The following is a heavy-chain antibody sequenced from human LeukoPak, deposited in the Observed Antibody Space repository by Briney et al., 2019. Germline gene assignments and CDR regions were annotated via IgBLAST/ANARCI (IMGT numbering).Heavy chain of an antibody. D-gene: IGHD2-15*01. CDR3: ATPNGGGSDIYYYGMDV. J-gene: IGHJ6*02. CDR1: GGSVSSGSYY. V-gene: IGHV4-61*01. Sequence: SETLSLTCTVSGGSVSSGSYYWSWIRQPPGKGLEWNGYIYYSGSTNYNPSLKSRVTISVDTSKNQFSLKLSSVTAADTAVYYCATPNGGGSDIYYYGMDVWGQGTTVTVSS. CDR2: IYYSGST.